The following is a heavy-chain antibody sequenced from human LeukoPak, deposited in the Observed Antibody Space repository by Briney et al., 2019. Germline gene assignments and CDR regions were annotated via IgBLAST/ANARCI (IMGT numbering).Heavy chain of an antibody. J-gene: IGHJ5*02. CDR3: ARDRFITMVREPNWFDP. CDR2: ISGSGGST. V-gene: IGHV3-23*01. D-gene: IGHD3-10*01. CDR1: GFTFSSYA. Sequence: GGSLRLSCAASGFTFSSYAMSWVRQAPGKGLEWVSAISGSGGSTYYADSVKGRFTISRDNSKNTLYLQMNSLRAEDTAVYYCARDRFITMVREPNWFDPWGQGTLVTVSS.